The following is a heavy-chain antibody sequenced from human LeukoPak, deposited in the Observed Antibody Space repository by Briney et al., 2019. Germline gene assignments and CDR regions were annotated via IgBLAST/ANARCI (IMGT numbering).Heavy chain of an antibody. Sequence: SETLSLTCTVSGGSISSSSYYWGWIRQPPGKGLEWIGSIYYSGSTYYNPSLKSRVTISVDTSKNQFSLKLSSVTAADTAVYYCARRGRAVAGRRKGYYFDYWGQGTLVTVSS. D-gene: IGHD6-19*01. J-gene: IGHJ4*02. V-gene: IGHV4-39*07. CDR3: ARRGRAVAGRRKGYYFDY. CDR1: GGSISSSSYY. CDR2: IYYSGST.